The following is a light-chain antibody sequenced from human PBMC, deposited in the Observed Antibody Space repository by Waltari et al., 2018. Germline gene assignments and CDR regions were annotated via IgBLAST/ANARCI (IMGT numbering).Light chain of an antibody. J-gene: IGKJ1*01. CDR1: QSVTRA. CDR3: QHYLRLPVT. CDR2: GAY. Sequence: EIVLTQSPGTLSLSPGERATLYCRTSQSVTRALAGYQQKPGQDPRLLIYGAYNRATGIPDRFSGSGSGTNFSLTISSLEPEDFAVYYCQHYLRLPVTFGQGTKVEVK. V-gene: IGKV3-20*01.